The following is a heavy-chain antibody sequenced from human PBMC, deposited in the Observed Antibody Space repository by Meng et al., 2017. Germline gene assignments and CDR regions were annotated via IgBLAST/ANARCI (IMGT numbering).Heavy chain of an antibody. J-gene: IGHJ4*02. CDR3: AREPGYSGSWTDIDD. CDR2: IKQDGSEK. Sequence: GGSLRLSCAASGFTFSSYWMSWVRQAPGKGLEWVANIKQDGSEKYYVDSVKGRFTISRDNSKNTLYLQMNSLRGEDTAVYHCAREPGYSGSWTDIDDWGQGTLVTVSS. CDR1: GFTFSSYW. V-gene: IGHV3-7*01. D-gene: IGHD6-13*01.